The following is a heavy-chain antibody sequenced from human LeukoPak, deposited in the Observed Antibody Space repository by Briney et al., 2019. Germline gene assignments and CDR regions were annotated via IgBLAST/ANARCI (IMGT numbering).Heavy chain of an antibody. V-gene: IGHV1-18*01. J-gene: IGHJ6*02. D-gene: IGHD3-22*01. CDR3: ARDDLPKSSGPGHYYYGMDV. CDR2: ISAYNGNT. CDR1: GYTFTSYG. Sequence: GASVKVSCKASGYTFTSYGISWVRQAPGQGLEWMGWISAYNGNTNYAQKLQGRVTMTTDTSTSTAYMGLRSLRSDDTAVYYCARDDLPKSSGPGHYYYGMDVWGQGTTVTVSS.